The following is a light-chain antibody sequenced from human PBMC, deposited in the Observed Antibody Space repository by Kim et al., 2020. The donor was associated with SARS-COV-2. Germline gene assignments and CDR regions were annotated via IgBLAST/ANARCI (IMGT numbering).Light chain of an antibody. CDR2: EVS. CDR1: SSDGGGYNC. Sequence: GQEVTKSGTGTSSDGGGYNCVAWYQQRPGKAPRVVIYEVSKRPSGVTDRFSGSKSGNTAALTVSGLQSEDEDDDYCSSYAGDNHWVFGGGTQLTVL. J-gene: IGLJ3*02. CDR3: SSYAGDNHWV. V-gene: IGLV2-8*01.